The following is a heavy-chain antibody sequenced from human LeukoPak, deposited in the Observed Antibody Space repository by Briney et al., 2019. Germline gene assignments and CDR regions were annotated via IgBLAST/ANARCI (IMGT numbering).Heavy chain of an antibody. Sequence: GGSLRLSCSASGFTFSRYAMHWVRQAPGKGLESVSAITVISTDGGTTYYADSVKGRFTISRDNSENTLYLQMSSLRAEDTAVYYCVKDRTWLRTLFDYWGQGTLVTVSS. D-gene: IGHD5-12*01. CDR1: GFTFSRYA. J-gene: IGHJ4*02. CDR3: VKDRTWLRTLFDY. V-gene: IGHV3-64D*09. CDR2: ITVISTDGGTT.